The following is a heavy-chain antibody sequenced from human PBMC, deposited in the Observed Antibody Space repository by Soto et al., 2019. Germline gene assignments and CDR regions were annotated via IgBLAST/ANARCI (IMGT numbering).Heavy chain of an antibody. CDR1: GGSITSYY. V-gene: IGHV4-59*01. CDR2: IYYSGNT. J-gene: IGHJ5*02. CDR3: ARAGGSIRTWRWFDP. D-gene: IGHD3-10*01. Sequence: SETLSLTCTVSGGSITSYYWSWIRQPPGKELEWLGYIYYSGNTNYNPSLKSRVTISADTSKNQFSLKLRSVTTADTAVYYCARAGGSIRTWRWFDPWGQGTLVTVSS.